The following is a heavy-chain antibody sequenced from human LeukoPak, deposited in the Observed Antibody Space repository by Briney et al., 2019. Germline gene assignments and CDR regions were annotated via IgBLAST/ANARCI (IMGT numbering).Heavy chain of an antibody. V-gene: IGHV1-18*04. J-gene: IGHJ4*02. Sequence: ASVKVSCKASGYTFTSYGISWVRQAPGQGLEWMGWISAYNGNTNYAQKLQGRVTMTTDTSTGTAYMELRSLRSDDTAVYYCARVVVVEATITYFDYWGQGTLVTVSS. CDR3: ARVVVVEATITYFDY. CDR2: ISAYNGNT. D-gene: IGHD5-12*01. CDR1: GYTFTSYG.